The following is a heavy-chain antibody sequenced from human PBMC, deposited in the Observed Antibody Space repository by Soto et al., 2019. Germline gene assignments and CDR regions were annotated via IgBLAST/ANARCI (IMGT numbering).Heavy chain of an antibody. D-gene: IGHD2-15*01. CDR2: ITSDSSVI. V-gene: IGHV3-21*01. J-gene: IGHJ4*02. Sequence: GSLRLSCAASGITFRSYSMSWVRQAPGKGLEWVASITSDSSVIYYEDSVKGRFTISRDNGENSLYLQMTSLGAEDTGVYYCATTYCSGGYCFSSEYWGQGALVTVSS. CDR3: ATTYCSGGYCFSSEY. CDR1: GITFRSYS.